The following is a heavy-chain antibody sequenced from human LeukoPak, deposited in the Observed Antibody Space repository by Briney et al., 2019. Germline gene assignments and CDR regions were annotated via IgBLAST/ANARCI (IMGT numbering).Heavy chain of an antibody. V-gene: IGHV3-49*03. J-gene: IGHJ6*03. CDR1: GFTFGDYA. Sequence: GGSLRLSCTASGFTFGDYAMSWFRQAPGKGLEWVGFIRSKAYGGTTEYAASVKGRFTISRDDSKSIAYLQMNSLKTEDTAVHYCTRDLWDGYSSGWFHSHYYYYMDVWGKGTTVTVSS. D-gene: IGHD6-19*01. CDR3: TRDLWDGYSSGWFHSHYYYYMDV. CDR2: IRSKAYGGTT.